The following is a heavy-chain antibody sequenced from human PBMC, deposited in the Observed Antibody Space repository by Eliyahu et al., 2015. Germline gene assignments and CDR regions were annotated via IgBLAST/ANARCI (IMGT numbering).Heavy chain of an antibody. CDR2: INPSGGST. J-gene: IGHJ4*02. D-gene: IGHD3-10*01. Sequence: QVQLVQSGAEVKKPGASVKVSCXASGXTFTSYYMHWVRQAPGQGLEWMGIINPSGGSTSYAQKFQGRVTMTRDTSTSTVYMELSSLRSEDTAVYYCAISRFRPEGFDYWGQGTLVTVSS. CDR1: GXTFTSYY. CDR3: AISRFRPEGFDY. V-gene: IGHV1-46*03.